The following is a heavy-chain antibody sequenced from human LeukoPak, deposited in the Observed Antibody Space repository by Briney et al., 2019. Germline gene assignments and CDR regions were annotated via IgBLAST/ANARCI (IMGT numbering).Heavy chain of an antibody. CDR3: ARVVADHFDY. CDR1: GYSLTSYW. CDR2: IYPGDSDT. V-gene: IGHV5-51*01. D-gene: IGHD5-12*01. J-gene: IGHJ4*02. Sequence: GESLKISCKGSGYSLTSYWIGWVRQMPGKGLEWMGIIYPGDSDTIYSPSFQGQVTISADKSISTAYLQWNSLKASDTAMYYCARVVADHFDYWGQGTLVTVSS.